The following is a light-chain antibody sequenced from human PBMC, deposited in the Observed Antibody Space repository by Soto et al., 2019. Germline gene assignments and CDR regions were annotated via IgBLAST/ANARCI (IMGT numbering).Light chain of an antibody. V-gene: IGKV1-5*03. CDR2: KAS. CDR1: QFISIW. CDR3: QQYHDYSPRT. J-gene: IGKJ1*01. Sequence: DIQMTQSPSTLSPSVGDRVTITCRASQFISIWLAWYQQRPGKAPKLLIYKASTLESGVPSRFSGSGSGTEFTLTISSLQPDDFATYYCQQYHDYSPRTFGQGNKVEIK.